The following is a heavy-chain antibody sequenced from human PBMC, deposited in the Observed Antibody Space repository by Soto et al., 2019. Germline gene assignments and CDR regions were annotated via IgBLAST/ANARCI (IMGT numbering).Heavy chain of an antibody. J-gene: IGHJ6*02. CDR3: AAGEDPYDIWGNYYGMDV. V-gene: IGHV1-58*02. CDR1: GYTFTSYA. Sequence: SVKVSCKASGYTFTSYAMHWVRQAPGQRLEWIGWIVVGSGNTNYAQKFQERVTITRDMSTSTAYMELSSLRSEDTAVYYCAAGEDPYDIWGNYYGMDVWGQGTTVTVSS. CDR2: IVVGSGNT. D-gene: IGHD3-9*01.